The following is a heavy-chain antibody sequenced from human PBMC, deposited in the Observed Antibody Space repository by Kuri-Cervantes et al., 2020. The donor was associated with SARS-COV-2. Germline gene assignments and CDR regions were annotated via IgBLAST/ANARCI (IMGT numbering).Heavy chain of an antibody. V-gene: IGHV4-59*11. CDR3: ARERGVTMIVVVIDDAFDI. CDR1: GGSISSHY. J-gene: IGHJ3*02. Sequence: GSLRLSCTVSGGSISSHYWSWIRQPPGKGLEWIGYIYYSGSTNYNPSLKSRVTISVDTSKNQFSLKLSSVTAADTAVYYCARERGVTMIVVVIDDAFDIWGQGTMVTVSS. CDR2: IYYSGST. D-gene: IGHD3-22*01.